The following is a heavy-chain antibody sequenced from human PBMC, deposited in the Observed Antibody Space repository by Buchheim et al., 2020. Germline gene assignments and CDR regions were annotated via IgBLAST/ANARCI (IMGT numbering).Heavy chain of an antibody. D-gene: IGHD3-22*01. CDR3: ARVVRGYYDSSGYPPGYYYGMDV. CDR1: GYAFTGYY. V-gene: IGHV1-2*02. CDR2: VNPNSGGT. Sequence: QVQLVQSGAEVKKPGASVKVSCKASGYAFTGYYMHWVRQAPGQGLEWMGWVNPNSGGTNYAQKFQGRVTMTRDTSISTAYMELSRLRSDDTAVYYCARVVRGYYDSSGYPPGYYYGMDVWGQGTT. J-gene: IGHJ6*02.